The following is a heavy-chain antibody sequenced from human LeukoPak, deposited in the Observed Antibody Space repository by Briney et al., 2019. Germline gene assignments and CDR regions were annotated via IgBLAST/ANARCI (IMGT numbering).Heavy chain of an antibody. J-gene: IGHJ4*02. CDR2: IQYSGNNK. V-gene: IGHV3-30*02. CDR1: GFTFINYG. Sequence: GGSLRLSCAASGFTFINYGMHWVRQAPGKGLEWVAFIQYSGNNKYYADSVKGRFTISRDNSKNTLYLQMNSLRAEDTAVYSCAKLLYYYDSSQPYWGQGTLVTVSS. D-gene: IGHD3-22*01. CDR3: AKLLYYYDSSQPY.